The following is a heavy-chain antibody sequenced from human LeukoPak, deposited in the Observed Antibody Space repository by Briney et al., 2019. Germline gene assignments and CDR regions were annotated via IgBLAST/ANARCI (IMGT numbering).Heavy chain of an antibody. Sequence: QPGGSLRLSSAASGFTVSRNYMSWVRQAPGKGLEWVSVIYIDGNTYYADSVRGRFTISRDNSKNTVYLQMNSLRAEDTAVYYCARGDGYNFFDSWGQGTLVTVSS. CDR2: IYIDGNT. J-gene: IGHJ4*02. D-gene: IGHD5-24*01. CDR3: ARGDGYNFFDS. V-gene: IGHV3-66*01. CDR1: GFTVSRNY.